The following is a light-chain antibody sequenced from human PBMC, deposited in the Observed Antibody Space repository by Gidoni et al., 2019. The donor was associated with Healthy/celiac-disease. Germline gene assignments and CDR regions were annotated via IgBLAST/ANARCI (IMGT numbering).Light chain of an antibody. CDR2: EVS. J-gene: IGLJ3*02. CDR1: SSDVGGYNY. CDR3: SSYTSSSTQV. V-gene: IGLV2-14*01. Sequence: QSALTQPASVSGSPGPSITISCTGTSSDVGGYNYVSWYQQHPGKAPKLMIYEVSTRPSGVSNRFSGSKSGNTASLTISGLQAEDEADYYCSSYTSSSTQVFGGGTKLTVL.